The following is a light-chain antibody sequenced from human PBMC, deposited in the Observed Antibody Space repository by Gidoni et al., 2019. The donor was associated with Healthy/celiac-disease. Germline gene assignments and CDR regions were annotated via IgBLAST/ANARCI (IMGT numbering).Light chain of an antibody. Sequence: QSVLTQPPSVSGAPGQRVTISCTGSSSNIGAGYDVHWYQQLPGTAPKLLIYGNSNRPSGVPDRFSGSKPGTSASLVITGLQAEDEADYYCQSYDSSLSGSRVFGGGTKLTVL. J-gene: IGLJ3*02. V-gene: IGLV1-40*01. CDR2: GNS. CDR1: SSNIGAGYD. CDR3: QSYDSSLSGSRV.